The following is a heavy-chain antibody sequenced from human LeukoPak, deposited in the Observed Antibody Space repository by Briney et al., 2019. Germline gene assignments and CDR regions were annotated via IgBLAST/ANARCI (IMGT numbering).Heavy chain of an antibody. J-gene: IGHJ3*02. Sequence: GGSLRLSCAASGFTFSSYSMNWVRQAPGKGLEWVGRIKSKTDGGTTDYAAPVKGRFTISRDDSKNTLYLQMNSLKTEDTAVYYCTTQREVIVVVSAFDIWGQGTMVTVSP. CDR1: GFTFSSYS. CDR3: TTQREVIVVVSAFDI. V-gene: IGHV3-15*07. CDR2: IKSKTDGGTT. D-gene: IGHD3-22*01.